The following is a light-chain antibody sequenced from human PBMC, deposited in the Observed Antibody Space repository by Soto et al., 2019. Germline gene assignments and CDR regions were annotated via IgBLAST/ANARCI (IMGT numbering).Light chain of an antibody. CDR1: QSVGST. V-gene: IGKV3-15*01. CDR3: QQXNDWPET. Sequence: EIVMTQSPATLSVSPGERATLSCRASQSVGSTLAWYQQKVGQAPRLLIYDASARATGIPARFSGSGSGTEFTFTISSLQSEDFAVYYCQQXNDWPETFGQGTKV. J-gene: IGKJ1*01. CDR2: DAS.